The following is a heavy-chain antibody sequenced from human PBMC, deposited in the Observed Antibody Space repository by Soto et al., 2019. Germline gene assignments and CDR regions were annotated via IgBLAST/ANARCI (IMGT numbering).Heavy chain of an antibody. CDR2: IYYSGST. CDR3: ARGGYYFYYSMDV. Sequence: QVQLQESGPGLVKPSQTLSLTCTVSGGSISSGGYYWSWIRQHPGKGLEWIGYIYYSGSTYFNPSLKSRVTIPVDTSKSQFSLKLRSVTAADTAVYYWARGGYYFYYSMDVWGQGTTVTVSS. V-gene: IGHV4-31*03. CDR1: GGSISSGGYY. J-gene: IGHJ6*02.